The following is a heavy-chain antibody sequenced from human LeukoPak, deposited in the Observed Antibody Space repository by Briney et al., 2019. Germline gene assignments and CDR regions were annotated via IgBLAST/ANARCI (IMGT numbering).Heavy chain of an antibody. CDR3: ARDQHPRARGDY. V-gene: IGHV4-38-2*02. CDR2: IYHSGST. J-gene: IGHJ4*02. D-gene: IGHD5-12*01. Sequence: PSETLSLTCAVSGYSISSRYYWGWIRQPPGKGLEWLGSIYHSGSTYYNPSLKSRVTISVDTSKNQFSLKLSSVAAADTAVYYCARDQHPRARGDYWGQGTLVTVSS. CDR1: GYSISSRYY.